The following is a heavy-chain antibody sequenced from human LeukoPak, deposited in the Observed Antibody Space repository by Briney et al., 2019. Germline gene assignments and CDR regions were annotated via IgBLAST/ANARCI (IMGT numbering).Heavy chain of an antibody. V-gene: IGHV3-64*01. Sequence: GGSLRLSCAASGFTFSSYDMHWVRQAPGKGLEYVSAISSNGGSTYYANSVKGRFTISRDNSKNTLYLQMGSLRAEDMAVYYCARGNYPYYYDSSGYYYLAFDIWGQGTMVTVSS. CDR3: ARGNYPYYYDSSGYYYLAFDI. D-gene: IGHD3-22*01. J-gene: IGHJ3*02. CDR2: ISSNGGST. CDR1: GFTFSSYD.